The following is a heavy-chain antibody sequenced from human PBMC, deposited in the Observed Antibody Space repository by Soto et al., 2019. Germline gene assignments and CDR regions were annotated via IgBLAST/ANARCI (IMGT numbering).Heavy chain of an antibody. CDR1: GGTFSSYT. Sequence: QVQLVQSGAEVKKPGSSVKVSCKASGGTFSSYTISWVRQAPGQGLEWMGRIIPILGIANYAQRFQGRVTITAAKSTSTAYIERSSLRSEDTAVEYCATGSDTALDYWGQGTLVTVSS. V-gene: IGHV1-69*02. CDR3: ATGSDTALDY. J-gene: IGHJ4*02. D-gene: IGHD5-18*01. CDR2: IIPILGIA.